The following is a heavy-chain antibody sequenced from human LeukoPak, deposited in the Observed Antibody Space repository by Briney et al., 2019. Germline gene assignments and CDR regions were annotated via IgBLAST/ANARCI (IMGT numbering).Heavy chain of an antibody. Sequence: ASVKVSCKASGYTFTSYDINWVRQATGQGLEWMGWMNPNSGNTGYAQKFQGRVTMTRNTSISTAYMELSSLRSEDTAVYYCARGRPTYYDFWSGYPTPGFDYWGQGTLVTVSS. CDR2: MNPNSGNT. V-gene: IGHV1-8*01. CDR3: ARGRPTYYDFWSGYPTPGFDY. CDR1: GYTFTSYD. J-gene: IGHJ4*02. D-gene: IGHD3-3*01.